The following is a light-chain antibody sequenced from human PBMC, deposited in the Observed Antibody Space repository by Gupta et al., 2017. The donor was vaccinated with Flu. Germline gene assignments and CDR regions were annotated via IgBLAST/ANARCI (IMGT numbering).Light chain of an antibody. CDR1: SSDIGAYNF. Sequence: QSALTQPASVSGSPGQSITISCTGTSSDIGAYNFVSCYQQYPGKAPKLMIYEVSMRPAGVSNRFSGSKSGKTASLTISGLQAEDEADYYCSSYTTSSTRVFGGGTKLTVL. V-gene: IGLV2-14*01. CDR3: SSYTTSSTRV. J-gene: IGLJ3*02. CDR2: EVS.